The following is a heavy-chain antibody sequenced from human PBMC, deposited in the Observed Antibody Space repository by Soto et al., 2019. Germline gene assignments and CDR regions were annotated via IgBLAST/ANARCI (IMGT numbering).Heavy chain of an antibody. V-gene: IGHV3-30*18. CDR2: ISYDGSNK. D-gene: IGHD5-18*01. J-gene: IGHJ6*02. CDR1: GFTFSSYG. Sequence: QVQLVESGGGVVQPGRSLRLSCAASGFTFSSYGMHWVRQAPGKGLEWVAVISYDGSNKYYADSVKGRFTISRDNSKNTLYLQMNSLRAEDTAVYYYAKDDSYGPKLHFSYYYYGMDVWGQGTTVTVSS. CDR3: AKDDSYGPKLHFSYYYYGMDV.